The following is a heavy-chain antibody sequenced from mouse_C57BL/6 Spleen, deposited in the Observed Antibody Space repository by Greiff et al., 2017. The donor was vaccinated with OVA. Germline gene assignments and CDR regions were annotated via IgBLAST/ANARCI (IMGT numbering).Heavy chain of an antibody. J-gene: IGHJ3*01. CDR2: ISSGSSTI. CDR1: GFTFSDYG. CDR3: ARSPPGAWFAY. D-gene: IGHD4-1*01. V-gene: IGHV5-17*01. Sequence: EVKLMESGGGLVKPGGSLKLSCAASGFTFSDYGMHWVRQAPEKGLEWVAYISSGSSTIYYADTVKGRFTISRDNAKNTLFLQMTSLRSEDTAMYYCARSPPGAWFAYWGQGTLVTVSA.